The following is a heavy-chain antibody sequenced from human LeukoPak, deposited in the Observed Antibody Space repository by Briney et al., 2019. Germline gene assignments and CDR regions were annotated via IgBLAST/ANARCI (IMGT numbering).Heavy chain of an antibody. CDR2: INPSGGST. V-gene: IGHV1-46*01. J-gene: IGHJ6*02. CDR1: GYTFTSYY. D-gene: IGHD3-22*01. Sequence: ASVTVSCKASGYTFTSYYMHWVRQAPGQGLEWMGIINPSGGSTSYAQKFQGRVTMTRDTSTSTVYMELSSLRSEDTAVYYCARGRYYYDSSGYYPKYYYYGMDAWGQGTTVTVSS. CDR3: ARGRYYYDSSGYYPKYYYYGMDA.